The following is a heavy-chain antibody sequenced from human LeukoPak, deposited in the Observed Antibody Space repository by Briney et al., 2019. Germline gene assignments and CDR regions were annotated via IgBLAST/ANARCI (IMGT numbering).Heavy chain of an antibody. D-gene: IGHD6-13*01. Sequence: SQTLSLTCTVSGGSISSGSYYWSWIRHPAGKGLEWIGRIYTSGSTNYNPSLKSRVTISVDTSKNQFSLKLSSVTAADTAVYYCARGTGYSSSWPIDYWGQGTLVTVSS. J-gene: IGHJ4*02. CDR3: ARGTGYSSSWPIDY. CDR2: IYTSGST. CDR1: GGSISSGSYY. V-gene: IGHV4-61*02.